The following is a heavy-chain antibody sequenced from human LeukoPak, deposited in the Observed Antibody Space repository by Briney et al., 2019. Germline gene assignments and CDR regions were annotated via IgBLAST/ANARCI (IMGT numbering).Heavy chain of an antibody. Sequence: ASVKVSCKAPGYTFTGYYMHWVRQAPGQGLEWMGWINPNSGGTNYAQKFQGWVTMTRDTSISTAYMELSRLRSDDTAVYYCATRATTGSLYGMDVWGQGTTVTVSS. V-gene: IGHV1-2*04. CDR3: ATRATTGSLYGMDV. D-gene: IGHD3-10*01. J-gene: IGHJ6*02. CDR1: GYTFTGYY. CDR2: INPNSGGT.